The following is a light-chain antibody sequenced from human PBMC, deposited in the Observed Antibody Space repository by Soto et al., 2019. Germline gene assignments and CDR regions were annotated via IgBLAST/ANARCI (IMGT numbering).Light chain of an antibody. J-gene: IGKJ2*01. V-gene: IGKV3-11*01. CDR1: QRVSSY. Sequence: EIVLTQSPATLSLSPGERATLSCRASQRVSSYLAWYQQKPGQAPRLLIYDASNRATGLPARFSGSGSGTDFTLTISSLEPEDFAVYYCQQRSNWPPEYTFGQGTKLEIK. CDR2: DAS. CDR3: QQRSNWPPEYT.